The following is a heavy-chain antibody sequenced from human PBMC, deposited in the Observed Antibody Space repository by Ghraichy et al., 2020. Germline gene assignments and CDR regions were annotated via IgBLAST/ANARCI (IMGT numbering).Heavy chain of an antibody. Sequence: GGSLRLSCAASGFTFSDYAMSWVRQAPGKGLEWVSDISPSGAGTYYAGSVKGRFTISRDNSKNTLYLQINSLRAEDTALYSCAKEDYAGNSGFDHWGHGALVTVSS. CDR2: ISPSGAGT. D-gene: IGHD4-23*01. J-gene: IGHJ4*01. CDR3: AKEDYAGNSGFDH. V-gene: IGHV3-23*01. CDR1: GFTFSDYA.